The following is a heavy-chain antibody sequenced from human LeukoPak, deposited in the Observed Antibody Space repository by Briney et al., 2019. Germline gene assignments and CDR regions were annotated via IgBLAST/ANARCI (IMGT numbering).Heavy chain of an antibody. CDR2: MNPNSGNT. D-gene: IGHD3-3*01. J-gene: IGHJ6*02. Sequence: ASVKVSCKASGYTCTSYDINWVRQATGQGLEWMGWMNPNSGNTGYAQKFQGRVTMTRNTSISTAYMELSSLRSEDTAVYYCARALRGEYYDFWSGYHGSLEDYYYYYGMDVWGQGTTVTVSS. V-gene: IGHV1-8*01. CDR3: ARALRGEYYDFWSGYHGSLEDYYYYYGMDV. CDR1: GYTCTSYD.